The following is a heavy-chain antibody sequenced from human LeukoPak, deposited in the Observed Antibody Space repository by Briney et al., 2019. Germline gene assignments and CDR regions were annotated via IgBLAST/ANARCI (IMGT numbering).Heavy chain of an antibody. V-gene: IGHV1-24*01. D-gene: IGHD3-10*01. CDR1: GYTLTELS. Sequence: ASVKVSCKVSGYTLTELSMHWVRQAPGKGLEWMGGFDPEDGETIYAQKFQGRVTMTEDTSTDTAYMELSSLRSEDTAVYYCAKVGYGSGSPPPYYYYYYMDVWGKGTTVTVSS. J-gene: IGHJ6*03. CDR2: FDPEDGET. CDR3: AKVGYGSGSPPPYYYYYYMDV.